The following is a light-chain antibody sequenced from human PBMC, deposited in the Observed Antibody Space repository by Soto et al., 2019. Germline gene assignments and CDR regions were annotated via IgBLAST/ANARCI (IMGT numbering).Light chain of an antibody. CDR3: QHYTDWHPAFT. CDR2: GAS. Sequence: EILMTQSPATLSVSPGERATLSCRASQSLNRNLAWYQQKPGQAPRLIIYGASTRASGIPARFSGSGSGTEFTLTISSLPSEDFALYYGQHYTDWHPAFTFVPGTKVDV. CDR1: QSLNRN. V-gene: IGKV3D-15*01. J-gene: IGKJ3*01.